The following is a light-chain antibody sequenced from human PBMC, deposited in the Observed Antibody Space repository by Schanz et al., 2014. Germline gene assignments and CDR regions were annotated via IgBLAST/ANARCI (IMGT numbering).Light chain of an antibody. CDR3: SSYTRSAIFV. Sequence: QSALTQPPSASGSPGQSVTISCTGTSSDVGGYNYVSWYQQHPGKAPKLMIYEVNKRPSGVPDRFSGSKSGNTASLTVSGLQAEDEADYYCSSYTRSAIFVFGTGTKLTVL. V-gene: IGLV2-8*01. J-gene: IGLJ1*01. CDR1: SSDVGGYNY. CDR2: EVN.